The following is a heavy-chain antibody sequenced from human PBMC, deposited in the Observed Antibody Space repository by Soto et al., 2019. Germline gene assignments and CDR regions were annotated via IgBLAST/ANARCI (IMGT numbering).Heavy chain of an antibody. Sequence: GASVKVSCKASGGTFSSYTISWVRQAPGQGLEWMGRIIPILGIANYAQKFQGRVTITADKSTSTAYMELSSLRSEDTAVYYCARERGFSSPPPGLFDPWGQGTLVTVSS. D-gene: IGHD6-13*01. CDR1: GGTFSSYT. CDR3: ARERGFSSPPPGLFDP. CDR2: IIPILGIA. V-gene: IGHV1-69*04. J-gene: IGHJ5*02.